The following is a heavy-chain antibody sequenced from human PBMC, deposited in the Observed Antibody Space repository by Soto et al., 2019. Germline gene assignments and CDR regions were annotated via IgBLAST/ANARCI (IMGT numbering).Heavy chain of an antibody. V-gene: IGHV1-3*01. CDR1: GYTFTNYA. D-gene: IGHD1-26*01. CDR2: INVGNGDT. CDR3: ARDRGIVGATDFDY. J-gene: IGHJ4*02. Sequence: QVQRVQSGAEVKKPGASVKVSCKASGYTFTNYAIHWVRQAPGQRLEWMGWINVGNGDTKYSRKIQGRVTITRDTSATTADMELSSLRSQDTAVYYCARDRGIVGATDFDYWGRGTLVTVSS.